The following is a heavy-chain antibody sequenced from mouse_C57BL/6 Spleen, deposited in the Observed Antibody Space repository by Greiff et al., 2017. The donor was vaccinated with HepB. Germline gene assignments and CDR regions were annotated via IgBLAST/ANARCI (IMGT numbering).Heavy chain of an antibody. CDR3: ARGDYGSSNY. V-gene: IGHV1-64*01. CDR2: IHPNSGST. Sequence: QVHVKQPGAELVKPGASVKLSCKASGYTFTSYWMHWVKQRPGQGLEWIGMIHPNSGSTNYNEKFKSKATLTVDKSSSTAYMQLSSLTSEDSAVYYCARGDYGSSNYWGQGTTLTVSS. D-gene: IGHD1-1*01. CDR1: GYTFTSYW. J-gene: IGHJ2*01.